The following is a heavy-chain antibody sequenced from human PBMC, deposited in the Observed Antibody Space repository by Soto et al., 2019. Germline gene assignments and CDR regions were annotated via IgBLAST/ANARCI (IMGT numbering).Heavy chain of an antibody. Sequence: ASVKVSCKASGYTFTNYGISWLRQAPGQGLEWMGWISAYNGNTNYAQKLQGRATMTTDTSTSTAYMELRSLRSDTAVYYCARGTYYYDSTGHPLDYWGQGTLVTVSS. D-gene: IGHD3-22*01. V-gene: IGHV1-18*01. CDR3: ARGTYYYDSTGHPLDY. CDR2: ISAYNGNT. CDR1: GYTFTNYG. J-gene: IGHJ4*02.